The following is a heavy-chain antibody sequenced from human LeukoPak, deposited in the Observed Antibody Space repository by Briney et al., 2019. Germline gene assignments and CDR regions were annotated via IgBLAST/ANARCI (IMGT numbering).Heavy chain of an antibody. CDR2: INHSGST. J-gene: IGHJ4*02. V-gene: IGHV4-34*01. CDR3: ARHPTHCSSTSCYLPN. Sequence: PSETLSLTCAVYGGSFSGYYWSWIRQPPGKGLEWIGEINHSGSTNYNPSLKSRVTISVDTSKNQFSLKLSSVTAADTAVYYCARHPTHCSSTSCYLPNWGQGTLVTVSS. CDR1: GGSFSGYY. D-gene: IGHD2-2*01.